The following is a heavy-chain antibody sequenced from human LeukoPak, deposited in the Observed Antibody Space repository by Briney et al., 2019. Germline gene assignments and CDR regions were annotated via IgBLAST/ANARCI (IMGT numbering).Heavy chain of an antibody. D-gene: IGHD3-22*01. CDR3: ARESGSMIVVVMGPFDY. CDR2: ISYDGSNK. Sequence: SGGSLRLSCAASGFTFSSYAMHWVRQAPGKGLEWVAVISYDGSNKYYADSVKGRFTISRDNSKNTLYLQMNSLRAEDTAVYYCARESGSMIVVVMGPFDYWGQGTLVTVSS. V-gene: IGHV3-30-3*01. CDR1: GFTFSSYA. J-gene: IGHJ4*02.